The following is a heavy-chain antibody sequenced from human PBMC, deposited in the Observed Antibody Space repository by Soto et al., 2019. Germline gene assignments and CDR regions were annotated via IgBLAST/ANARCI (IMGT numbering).Heavy chain of an antibody. CDR1: GFTFINYA. J-gene: IGHJ3*02. CDR3: AKGILVKPPGTRTFDI. D-gene: IGHD6-13*01. CDR2: IGGGDGST. Sequence: EVQLLESGGGLVQPGGSLRLSCAASGFTFINYAMSWVRQAPGKGLEWVSTIGGGDGSTYYADSVKGRFTISRDNSNSALYLQINSLRVGDTARYYCAKGILVKPPGTRTFDIWGQGTMVIVSS. V-gene: IGHV3-23*01.